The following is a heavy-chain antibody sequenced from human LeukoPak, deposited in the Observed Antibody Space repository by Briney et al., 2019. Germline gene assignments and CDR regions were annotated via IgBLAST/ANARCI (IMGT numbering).Heavy chain of an antibody. V-gene: IGHV1-2*02. CDR2: INPNSGGT. D-gene: IGHD4-17*01. CDR3: ARIGTTVTTVDY. J-gene: IGHJ4*02. Sequence: ASVKVSCKASRYTFTDYYMHWVRQAPGQGLEWMGWINPNSGGTNYAQKFQGRVTMTRDTSISTAYMELSRLRSDDTAVYYCARIGTTVTTVDYWGQGTLVTVSS. CDR1: RYTFTDYY.